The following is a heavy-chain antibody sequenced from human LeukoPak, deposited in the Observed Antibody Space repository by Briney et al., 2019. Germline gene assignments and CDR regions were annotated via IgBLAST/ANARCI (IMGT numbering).Heavy chain of an antibody. V-gene: IGHV1-69*13. CDR1: RGTFSSYA. Sequence: SVKVSCKASRGTFSSYAISWVRQAPGQGLEWMGGIIPIFGTANYAQKFQGRVTITADESTSTAYMELSSLRSEDTAVYYCARDFYDGNAFDIWGQGTMVTVSS. CDR2: IIPIFGTA. CDR3: ARDFYDGNAFDI. D-gene: IGHD3-3*01. J-gene: IGHJ3*02.